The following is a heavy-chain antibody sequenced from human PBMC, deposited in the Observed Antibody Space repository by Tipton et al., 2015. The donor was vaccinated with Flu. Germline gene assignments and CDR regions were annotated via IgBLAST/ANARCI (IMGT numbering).Heavy chain of an antibody. J-gene: IGHJ6*02. CDR1: GGSFSGYY. D-gene: IGHD6-13*01. Sequence: TLSLTCAVYGGSFSGYYWNWIRQPPGKGLEWIGEINHSGSTNYNPSLKSRVTISVDTSKNQFSLKLSSVTAADTAVYYCARAAAAGRSNYYYGMDVWGQGTTVTVSS. V-gene: IGHV4-34*01. CDR3: ARAAAAGRSNYYYGMDV. CDR2: INHSGST.